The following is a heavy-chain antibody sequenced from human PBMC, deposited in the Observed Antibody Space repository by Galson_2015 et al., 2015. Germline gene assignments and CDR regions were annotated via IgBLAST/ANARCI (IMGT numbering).Heavy chain of an antibody. CDR3: ARAWGGFELEWWFDP. CDR1: GYTFPSYG. J-gene: IGHJ5*02. V-gene: IGHV1-18*01. CDR2: ISAYNGNT. D-gene: IGHD1-1*01. Sequence: VKVSCKASGYTFPSYGISWVRPAPGQGLEWMGWISAYNGNTNYAQKLQGRVTMTTDTSTSTAYMELRSLRSDDTAVYYCARAWGGFELEWWFDPWGQGTLVTVSS.